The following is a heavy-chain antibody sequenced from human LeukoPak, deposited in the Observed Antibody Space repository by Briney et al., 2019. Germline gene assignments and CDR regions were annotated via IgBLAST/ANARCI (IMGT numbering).Heavy chain of an antibody. CDR1: GGTFSSYA. Sequence: ASVKVSSKASGGTFSSYAISWVRQAPGQGLEWMGGIIPIFGTANYAQKFQGRVTITADESTSTAYTELSSLRSEDTAVYYCASRYSGSRAYYYGMDVWGQGTTVTVSS. V-gene: IGHV1-69*13. J-gene: IGHJ6*02. CDR2: IIPIFGTA. CDR3: ASRYSGSRAYYYGMDV. D-gene: IGHD1-26*01.